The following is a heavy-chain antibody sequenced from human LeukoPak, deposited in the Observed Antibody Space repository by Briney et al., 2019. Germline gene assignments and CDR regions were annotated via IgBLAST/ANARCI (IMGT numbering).Heavy chain of an antibody. CDR3: TRGPTLIGVAGTWPLDY. Sequence: TPGGSLRLSCAASGFTFSDYSMHWVRQAPGKGLEWVSSISSGSTYKYSADSLKGRLTISRDNAKNSLYLQMNSLRAEDSAVYYCTRGPTLIGVAGTWPLDYWGQGTLVTVSS. CDR1: GFTFSDYS. D-gene: IGHD6-19*01. V-gene: IGHV3-21*01. J-gene: IGHJ4*02. CDR2: ISSGSTYK.